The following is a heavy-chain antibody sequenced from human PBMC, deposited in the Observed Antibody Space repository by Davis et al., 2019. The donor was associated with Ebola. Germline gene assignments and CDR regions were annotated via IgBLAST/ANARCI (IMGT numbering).Heavy chain of an antibody. CDR2: ISSSSSYT. CDR1: GFTFSDYY. V-gene: IGHV3-11*06. D-gene: IGHD3-22*01. CDR3: ARVGYYDSSGYYYGAFDI. J-gene: IGHJ3*02. Sequence: GESLKISCAASGFTFSDYYMSWIRQAPGKGLEWVSYISSSSSYTNYADSVKGRFTISRDNAKNSLYLQMNSLRAEDTAVYYCARVGYYDSSGYYYGAFDIWGQGTMVTVSS.